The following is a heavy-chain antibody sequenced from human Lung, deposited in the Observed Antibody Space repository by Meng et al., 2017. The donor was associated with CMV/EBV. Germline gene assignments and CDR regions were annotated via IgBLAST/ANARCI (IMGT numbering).Heavy chain of an antibody. J-gene: IGHJ3*02. D-gene: IGHD2-2*02. CDR1: GGSFSGYY. V-gene: IGHV4-34*01. CDR3: ARGSVVVPAAIWVKRAFDI. Sequence: GSLRLXCAVYGGSFSGYYWSWIRQPPGKGLEWIGEINHSGSTNYNPSLKSRVTISVDTSKNQFSLKLSSVTAADTAVYYCARGSVVVPAAIWVKRAFDIWXQGTXVTVSS. CDR2: INHSGST.